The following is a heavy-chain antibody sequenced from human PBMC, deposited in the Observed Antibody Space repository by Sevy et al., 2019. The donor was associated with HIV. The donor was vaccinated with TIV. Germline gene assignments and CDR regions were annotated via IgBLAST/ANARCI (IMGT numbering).Heavy chain of an antibody. J-gene: IGHJ5*02. CDR3: ARLRGSGSPSWFDP. CDR1: GGSISSYY. V-gene: IGHV4-4*07. CDR2: IYTSGST. D-gene: IGHD3-10*01. Sequence: SKTLSLTCTVSGGSISSYYWSWIRQPAGKGLEWIGRIYTSGSTNYNPSLKSRVTMSVDTSKNQFSLKLSSVTAADTAVYYCARLRGSGSPSWFDPWGQGTLVTVSS.